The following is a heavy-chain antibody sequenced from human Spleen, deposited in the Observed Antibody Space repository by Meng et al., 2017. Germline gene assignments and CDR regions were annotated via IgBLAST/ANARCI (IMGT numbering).Heavy chain of an antibody. CDR2: VTPDGRIT. CDR3: TNDRLNH. D-gene: IGHD3-9*01. CDR1: GFTFSGHW. Sequence: EGQQVESGGGLVQPGGSLRLSCAASGFTFSGHWMHWVRQAPGKGLVWVSRVTPDGRITTYADFVNGRFTISRDNAKNTLYLQMNSLRAEDTAVYYCTNDRLNHWGQGTLVTVSS. J-gene: IGHJ1*01. V-gene: IGHV3-74*01.